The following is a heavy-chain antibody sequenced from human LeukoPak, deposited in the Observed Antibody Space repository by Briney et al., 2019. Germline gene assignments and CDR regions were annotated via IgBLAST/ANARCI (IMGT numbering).Heavy chain of an antibody. D-gene: IGHD1-20*01. V-gene: IGHV3-30*03. CDR2: ISYDGNIK. Sequence: GGSLRLSCAASGFSFTSYNFHWVRQAPGKGLQWLGFISYDGNIKYEDSVKGRFTISRDNAKNSLYLQMNSLRAEDTAVYYCARESFNWNYPDYWGQGTLVTVSS. J-gene: IGHJ4*02. CDR3: ARESFNWNYPDY. CDR1: GFSFTSYN.